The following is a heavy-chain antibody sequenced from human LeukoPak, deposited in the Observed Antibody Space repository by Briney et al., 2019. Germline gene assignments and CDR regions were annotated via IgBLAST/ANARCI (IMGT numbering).Heavy chain of an antibody. J-gene: IGHJ3*02. CDR1: GYRFTSYW. CDR2: IYPGDSDT. CDR3: ARHSTVTTPRAFDI. D-gene: IGHD4-17*01. Sequence: GESLKISFKGSGYRFTSYWIGWVRPMPGKGLEWMGIIYPGDSDTRYSPSFQGQVTISDDKSISTAYLQWSSLKASDTAMYYCARHSTVTTPRAFDIWGQGTMVTVSS. V-gene: IGHV5-51*01.